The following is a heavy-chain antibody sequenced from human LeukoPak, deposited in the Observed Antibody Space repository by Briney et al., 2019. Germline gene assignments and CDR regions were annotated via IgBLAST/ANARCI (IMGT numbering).Heavy chain of an antibody. V-gene: IGHV3-66*01. CDR1: GFTFSSYG. J-gene: IGHJ5*02. Sequence: GRSLRLSCAASGFTFSSYGMHWVRQAPGKGLEWVSVIYSGGSTYYADSVKGRFTISRDNSKNTLYLQMNSLRAEDTAVYYCARDPRYGDKNAWGQGTLVTVSS. D-gene: IGHD4-17*01. CDR2: IYSGGST. CDR3: ARDPRYGDKNA.